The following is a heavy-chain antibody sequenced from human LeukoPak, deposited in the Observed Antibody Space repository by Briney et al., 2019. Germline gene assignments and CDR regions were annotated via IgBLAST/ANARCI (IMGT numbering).Heavy chain of an antibody. V-gene: IGHV3-30*18. J-gene: IGHJ4*02. Sequence: PGGSLRLSCAASGFSFSSYGMHWVRQAPGKGLEWVAVISNDGSITKYGVSVKGRFTISRDNSKNTLYVQMNSLRTDDAAVYYCAKSKSPYPMDYIFDFWGQGTLVTVSS. D-gene: IGHD4-11*01. CDR2: ISNDGSIT. CDR3: AKSKSPYPMDYIFDF. CDR1: GFSFSSYG.